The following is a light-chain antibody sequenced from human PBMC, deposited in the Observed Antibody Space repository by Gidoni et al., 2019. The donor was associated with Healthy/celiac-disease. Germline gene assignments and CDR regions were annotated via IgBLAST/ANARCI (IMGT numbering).Light chain of an antibody. CDR2: WAS. Sequence: DIVMTQSPDSLAVSLGERATINCKSSPSVLYSSNNKNFLGWYHPKPGQPPKLLIYWASTRESGVPDRFSGSGSGTDFTLTISSLQAEDVAVYYCQQYYSTPYTFGQGTKLEIK. V-gene: IGKV4-1*01. CDR1: PSVLYSSNNKNF. J-gene: IGKJ2*01. CDR3: QQYYSTPYT.